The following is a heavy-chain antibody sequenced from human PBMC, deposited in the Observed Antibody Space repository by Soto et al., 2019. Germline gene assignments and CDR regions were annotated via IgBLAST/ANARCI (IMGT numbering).Heavy chain of an antibody. V-gene: IGHV3-21*02. J-gene: IGHJ4*02. Sequence: EVQLVESGGGLVKPGGSLRLSCAASGFTFSSNSMIWVRQAPGKGLEWVSYIDSTRMHIYYADSVKGRFTITRDNDKKSVYLQMTSLRAEDTAVYYCARLVGAYQHYIDYWGKGTLVTVSS. CDR3: ARLVGAYQHYIDY. D-gene: IGHD1-26*01. CDR1: GFTFSSNS. CDR2: IDSTRMHI.